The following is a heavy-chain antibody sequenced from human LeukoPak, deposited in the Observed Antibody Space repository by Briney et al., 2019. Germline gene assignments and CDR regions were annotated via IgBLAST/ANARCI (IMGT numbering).Heavy chain of an antibody. CDR3: ARGLPTPDSTLSDY. V-gene: IGHV1-8*01. CDR2: MNPNSANT. Sequence: ASVKVSCKASGYTFTSYDINWVRQSTGQGLEWMGWMNPNSANTGYAQKFQGRVTMTRNTSISTAYMELSSLRSEDTAVYYCARGLPTPDSTLSDYWGQGTLVTVSS. J-gene: IGHJ4*02. CDR1: GYTFTSYD. D-gene: IGHD3-16*01.